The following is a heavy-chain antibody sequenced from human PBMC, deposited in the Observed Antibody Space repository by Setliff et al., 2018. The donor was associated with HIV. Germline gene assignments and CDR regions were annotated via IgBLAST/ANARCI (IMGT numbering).Heavy chain of an antibody. V-gene: IGHV3-48*04. CDR2: IRGLGGGTI. J-gene: IGHJ4*02. CDR3: ASIELAAMVPVDY. CDR1: GFTFDSYS. Sequence: PGGSLRLSCATSGFTFDSYSIIWVRQAPGKGLEWVSYIRGLGGGTIYYADSVRGRFTISRDNSKNSLFLQMNSLRAEDTAVYYCASIELAAMVPVDYWGQGTLVTVSS. D-gene: IGHD5-18*01.